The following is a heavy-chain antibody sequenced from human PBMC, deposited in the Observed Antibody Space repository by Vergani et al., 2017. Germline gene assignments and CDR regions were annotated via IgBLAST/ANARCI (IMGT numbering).Heavy chain of an antibody. D-gene: IGHD6-6*01. J-gene: IGHJ6*03. V-gene: IGHV3-73*02. CDR1: GFTFSGSA. Sequence: EVQLVESGGGLVQPGGSLKLSCAASGFTFSGSAMHWVRQASGKGLEWVGRIRSKANSYATAYAASGKGRFTISREDSKNTAYLQMNSLKTEDTAVYYWTRNSIAAPYYDYKDVGGKGTTVTVSS. CDR2: IRSKANSYAT. CDR3: TRNSIAAPYYDYKDV.